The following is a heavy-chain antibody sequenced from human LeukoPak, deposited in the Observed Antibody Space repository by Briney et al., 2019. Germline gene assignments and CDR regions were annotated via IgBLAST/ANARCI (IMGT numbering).Heavy chain of an antibody. CDR3: AGGLRSTHSYYFDY. J-gene: IGHJ4*02. D-gene: IGHD6-13*01. CDR1: GGSFSGFY. CDR2: INPSGST. V-gene: IGHV4-34*01. Sequence: SETLSLTCTVYGGSFSGFYWSWIRQPPGKGLEWIGEINPSGSTDYNPSLKSRVTISVDTSKNQFSLKLSSVTAADTAVYYCAGGLRSTHSYYFDYWGQGTLVTVSS.